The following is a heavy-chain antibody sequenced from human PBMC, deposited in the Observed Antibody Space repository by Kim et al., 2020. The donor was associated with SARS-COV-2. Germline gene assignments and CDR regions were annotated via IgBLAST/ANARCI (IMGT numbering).Heavy chain of an antibody. CDR2: IYHSGST. CDR1: GGSISSSNW. J-gene: IGHJ4*02. Sequence: SETLSLTCAVSGGSISSSNWWSWVRQPPGKGLEWIGEIYHSGSTNYNPSLKSRVTISVDKSKNQFSLKLSSVTAADTAVYYCARSLPRYYYDSSGSLFDYWGQGTLVTVSS. V-gene: IGHV4-4*02. D-gene: IGHD3-22*01. CDR3: ARSLPRYYYDSSGSLFDY.